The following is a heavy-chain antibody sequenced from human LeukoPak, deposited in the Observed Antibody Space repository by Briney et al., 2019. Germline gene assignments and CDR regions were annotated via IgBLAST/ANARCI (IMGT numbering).Heavy chain of an antibody. CDR2: MDQEGSEK. CDR1: GFTFSNYW. J-gene: IGHJ4*02. Sequence: GGSLRLSCAASGFTFSNYWMSWVRQAPGKGLEWVANMDQEGSEKYYVDSVKGRFTISRDNAKNSLYLQMNSLRAEDTAMYYWARAGYSSGLFAYYWGQGTLVTVSS. D-gene: IGHD6-19*01. V-gene: IGHV3-7*05. CDR3: ARAGYSSGLFAYY.